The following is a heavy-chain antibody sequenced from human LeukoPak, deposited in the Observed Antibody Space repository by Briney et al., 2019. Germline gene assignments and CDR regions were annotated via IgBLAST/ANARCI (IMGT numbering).Heavy chain of an antibody. D-gene: IGHD3-10*01. V-gene: IGHV3-53*01. CDR1: GFTVSSNY. CDR2: IYSGGST. Sequence: AGGSLRLSCAASGFTVSSNYMSWVRQAPGKGLEWVSVIYSGGSTYYADSVKGRFTISRDNSKNTLYLQMNSLRAEDTAVYYCASLPNYGSGSYSWGQGTLVTVSS. CDR3: ASLPNYGSGSYS. J-gene: IGHJ5*02.